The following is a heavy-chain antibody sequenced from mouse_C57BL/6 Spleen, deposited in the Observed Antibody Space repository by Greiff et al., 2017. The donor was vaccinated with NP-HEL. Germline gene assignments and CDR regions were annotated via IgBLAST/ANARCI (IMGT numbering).Heavy chain of an antibody. Sequence: QVQLQQPGAELVKPGASVKLSCKASGYTFTSDWMHWVKQRPGQGLEWIGMIHPNSGSTNYNEKFKSKATLTVDKSSSTAYMQLSSLTSEDSAVYCCAEGDSTVVAPFAYWGQGTLVTVSA. CDR2: IHPNSGST. D-gene: IGHD1-1*01. J-gene: IGHJ3*01. CDR3: AEGDSTVVAPFAY. CDR1: GYTFTSDW. V-gene: IGHV1-64*01.